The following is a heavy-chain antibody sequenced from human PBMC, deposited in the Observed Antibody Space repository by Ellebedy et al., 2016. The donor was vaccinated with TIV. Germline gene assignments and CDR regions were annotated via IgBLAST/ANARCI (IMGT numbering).Heavy chain of an antibody. CDR1: GFIFSSYA. V-gene: IGHV3-21*06. D-gene: IGHD2-2*01. CDR2: ISSGSGYI. Sequence: PGGSLRLSCAASGFIFSSYAMNWVRQAPGKGLEWVASISSGSGYIYYADSVKGRFPVSRNNAKNSMALQMNSLRAEDTAVYYCARDVVGVVIQPSAMGYWFFDHWGRGTLVTVSS. J-gene: IGHJ2*01. CDR3: ARDVVGVVIQPSAMGYWFFDH.